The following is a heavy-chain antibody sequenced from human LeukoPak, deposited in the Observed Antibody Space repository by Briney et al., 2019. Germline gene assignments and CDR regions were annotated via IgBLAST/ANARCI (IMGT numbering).Heavy chain of an antibody. CDR3: ARDSSRVLDS. V-gene: IGHV6-1*01. Sequence: SHTLSLTCAISGDSVSSNSAAWNWIRQSPSRGLEWLGRTFYRSKSYNDSALSVKSQITINPDTSKNQFSLPLNSVTPEDTAVYYCARDSSRVLDSWGQGTQVSVSS. CDR2: TFYRSKSYN. J-gene: IGHJ4*02. CDR1: GDSVSSNSAA. D-gene: IGHD6-6*01.